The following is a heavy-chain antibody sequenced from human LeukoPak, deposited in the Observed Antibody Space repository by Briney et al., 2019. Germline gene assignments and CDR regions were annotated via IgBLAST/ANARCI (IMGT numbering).Heavy chain of an antibody. CDR3: ARAFNSIQPLDY. Sequence: ASVKVSCKASGYNFNDYYIYWVRQAPGHGLESMGYIHPDGGSTNYAQKFQGRVTMTSDMSTNTVYMELRSLRSEDTAMYYCARAFNSIQPLDYWGQGTLVTVSS. CDR1: GYNFNDYY. J-gene: IGHJ4*02. V-gene: IGHV1-46*02. D-gene: IGHD4-11*01. CDR2: IHPDGGST.